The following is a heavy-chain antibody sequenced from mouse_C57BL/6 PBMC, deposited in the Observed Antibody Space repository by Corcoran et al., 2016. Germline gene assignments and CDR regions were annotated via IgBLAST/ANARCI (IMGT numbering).Heavy chain of an antibody. J-gene: IGHJ2*01. CDR2: IDPEDGET. Sequence: VQLQQSGAELVKRGASVKLSCTASGFNIKDYYMHWAKQRTEQGLEWIGRIDPEDGETKYAPKLQGKATITADTSSNTAYLQLSSLTSEDTAVYYCAREQDYWGQGTTLTVSS. V-gene: IGHV14-2*01. CDR3: AREQDY. CDR1: GFNIKDYY.